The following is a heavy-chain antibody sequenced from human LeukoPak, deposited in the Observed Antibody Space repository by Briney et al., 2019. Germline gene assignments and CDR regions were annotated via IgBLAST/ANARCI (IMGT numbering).Heavy chain of an antibody. Sequence: ASVKVSCKASGYSLTSFDINWVRQGSGQGLEWMGWMNPKRGNTGYAPTFQGRVTITRDTSIDTAFMELSSLRPDDTAVYYCARGGSSSSYYNNYDMDVWGQGTTITVSS. J-gene: IGHJ6*02. CDR1: GYSLTSFD. CDR3: ARGGSSSSYYNNYDMDV. CDR2: MNPKRGNT. D-gene: IGHD6-13*01. V-gene: IGHV1-8*01.